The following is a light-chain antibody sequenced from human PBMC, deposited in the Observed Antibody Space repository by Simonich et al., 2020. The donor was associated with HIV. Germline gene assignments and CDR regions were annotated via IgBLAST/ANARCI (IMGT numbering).Light chain of an antibody. J-gene: IGKJ1*01. V-gene: IGKV4-1*01. CDR3: QQYYSTPT. CDR1: QSVLYSSNNKNH. Sequence: DIVMTQSPDSLAVSLGERATINCKSSQSVLYSSNNKNHLAWYQQKPGQPPKLLIYWASTRESGVPDRFSGSGSGTEFTLTISSLQAEDVAVYYCQQYYSTPTFGQGTKVEIK. CDR2: WAS.